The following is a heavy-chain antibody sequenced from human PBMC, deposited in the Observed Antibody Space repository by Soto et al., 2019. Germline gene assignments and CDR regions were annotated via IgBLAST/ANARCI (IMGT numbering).Heavy chain of an antibody. D-gene: IGHD5-18*01. V-gene: IGHV1-69*12. CDR3: ASGIQLWLRRINNGYSG. J-gene: IGHJ4*02. CDR1: GGTFSTYA. CDR2: LIPMFGTA. Sequence: QVQLVQSGAEVKKPESSVKVSCKAPGGTFSTYAISWVRQAPGQGLEWMGGLIPMFGTANYAQRFQDRVTITADESTYTVYMALSSLRSEDTAVYFCASGIQLWLRRINNGYSGWGQGTLVTVSS.